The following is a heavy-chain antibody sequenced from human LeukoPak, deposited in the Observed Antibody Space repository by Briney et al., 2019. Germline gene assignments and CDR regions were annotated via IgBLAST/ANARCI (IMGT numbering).Heavy chain of an antibody. D-gene: IGHD5-12*01. V-gene: IGHV4-34*01. CDR1: GGSFSGYY. J-gene: IGHJ4*02. CDR3: ARERVDSVKGVDY. CDR2: INHSGST. Sequence: SETPSLTCAVYGGSFSGYYWSWIRQPPGKGLEWIGEINHSGSTNYNPSLKSRVTISVDTSKNQFSLKLSSVTAADTAVYYCARERVDSVKGVDYWGQGTLVTVSS.